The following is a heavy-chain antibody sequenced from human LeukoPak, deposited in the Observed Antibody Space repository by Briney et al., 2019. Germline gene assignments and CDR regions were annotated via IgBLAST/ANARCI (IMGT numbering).Heavy chain of an antibody. D-gene: IGHD5-12*01. Sequence: GASVKVSCKASGYTFTGYAIHWVRQAPGQGLEWMGRINPEKRDTGYAHKFQGRVTMTSDTSISTAYMELSSLRSDDTAVYYCAKKVRGPSHPLDFWGQGTLVTVSS. CDR2: INPEKRDT. J-gene: IGHJ4*02. CDR3: AKKVRGPSHPLDF. V-gene: IGHV1-2*06. CDR1: GYTFTGYA.